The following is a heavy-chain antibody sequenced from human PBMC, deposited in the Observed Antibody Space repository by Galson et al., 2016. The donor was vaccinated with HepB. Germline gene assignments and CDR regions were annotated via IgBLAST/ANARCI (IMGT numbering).Heavy chain of an antibody. CDR3: ARLDHRGYKYAYLDY. J-gene: IGHJ4*02. V-gene: IGHV5-51*01. Sequence: QSGAEVKKPGESLKISCKGSGYTFTSHWIGWVRQMPGKGLEVMGFIYPGDFDTRYSPSFQGQITISADKSTTNVYLQWSSLKASDTAIYYCARLDHRGYKYAYLDYRGQGTLVTVSS. CDR2: IYPGDFDT. CDR1: GYTFTSHW. D-gene: IGHD5-18*01.